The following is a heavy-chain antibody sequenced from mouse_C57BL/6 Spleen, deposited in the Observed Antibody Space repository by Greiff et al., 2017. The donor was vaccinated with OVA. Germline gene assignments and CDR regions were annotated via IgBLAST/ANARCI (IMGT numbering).Heavy chain of an antibody. CDR1: GFNITNNY. D-gene: IGHD2-1*01. V-gene: IGHV14-3*01. CDR3: ARYGNSYAMDY. J-gene: IGHJ4*01. Sequence: VQLQQSVAELVRPGASVKLSCTASGFNITNNYMHWVKQRPEQGLEWIGRIDPANGNTKYAPKFQGKATITADTSSNTAYLQLSSLTSEDTAIYYCARYGNSYAMDYWGQGTSVTVSA. CDR2: IDPANGNT.